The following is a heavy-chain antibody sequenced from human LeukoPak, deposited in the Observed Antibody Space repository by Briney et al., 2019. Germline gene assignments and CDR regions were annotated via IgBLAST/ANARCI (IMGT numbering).Heavy chain of an antibody. CDR3: ARDVNWNDRVGVDY. Sequence: GASVKVSCKASGGTFSSYAISWVRQAPGQGLEWMGGIIPIFGTANYAQKFQGRVTITADESTSTAYMELSSLRSEDTAVYYCARDVNWNDRVGVDYWGQGTLVTVSS. J-gene: IGHJ4*02. CDR2: IIPIFGTA. D-gene: IGHD1-20*01. V-gene: IGHV1-69*13. CDR1: GGTFSSYA.